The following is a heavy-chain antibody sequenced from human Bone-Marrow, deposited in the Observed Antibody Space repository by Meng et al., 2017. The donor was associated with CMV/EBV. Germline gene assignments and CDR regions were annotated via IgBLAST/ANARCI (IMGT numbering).Heavy chain of an antibody. CDR2: ISSSGYTI. CDR1: GFSFSDYW. J-gene: IGHJ3*02. V-gene: IGHV3-11*01. CDR3: AKRSTLTINHAAFDI. Sequence: GESLKISCVASGFSFSDYWMTWVRQAPGKGLEWVSYISSSGYTISYADPVKGRFTISRDNAKNSLYLQLNGLRAEDTAVYYCAKRSTLTINHAAFDIWGRGTMVTVSS. D-gene: IGHD1-14*01.